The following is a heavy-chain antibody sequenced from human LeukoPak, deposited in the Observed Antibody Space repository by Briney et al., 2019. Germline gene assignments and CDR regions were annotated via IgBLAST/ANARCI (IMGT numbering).Heavy chain of an antibody. CDR2: INSDGSTT. D-gene: IGHD3-22*01. V-gene: IGHV3-74*01. CDR1: GFTFSNFW. Sequence: SGGSLRLSCAGSGFTFSNFWMDWVRQAPGKGRMWVARINSDGSTTRYADSVKGRFTISRDNAKNTLYLQMNSLRGEDTAVYYCARDRRNERYYHDSSACDSWGQGTLVTVAS. J-gene: IGHJ4*02. CDR3: ARDRRNERYYHDSSACDS.